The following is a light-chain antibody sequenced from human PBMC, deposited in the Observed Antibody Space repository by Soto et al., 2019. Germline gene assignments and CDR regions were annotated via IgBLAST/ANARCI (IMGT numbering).Light chain of an antibody. CDR2: EAS. V-gene: IGKV1-33*01. CDR1: QDISDY. Sequence: DIQMTQSPSSLSASVGDRVTIXXQASQDISDYVNWDQQKPGTAPRVXSDEASNLETVGPSGFSGSGSGTHFTFTISSLQPEAFASYSCQQYKNCPLTFGGGTKVDIK. CDR3: QQYKNCPLT. J-gene: IGKJ4*01.